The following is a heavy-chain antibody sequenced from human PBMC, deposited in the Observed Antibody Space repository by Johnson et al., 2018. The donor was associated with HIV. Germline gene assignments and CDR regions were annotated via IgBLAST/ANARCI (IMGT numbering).Heavy chain of an antibody. V-gene: IGHV3-64*01. D-gene: IGHD5-12*01. CDR1: GFTFSTYA. CDR3: ARGRTGYDWAFDI. Sequence: VQLVESGGGLVQPGGSLRLSCAASGFTFSTYAMHWVRQAPGKGLEYVSAISNNGGSTYYAKSVEGRFTISRENAKNSLYLQMNSLRAGDTAVYYCARGRTGYDWAFDIWGQGTMVTVSS. CDR2: ISNNGGST. J-gene: IGHJ3*02.